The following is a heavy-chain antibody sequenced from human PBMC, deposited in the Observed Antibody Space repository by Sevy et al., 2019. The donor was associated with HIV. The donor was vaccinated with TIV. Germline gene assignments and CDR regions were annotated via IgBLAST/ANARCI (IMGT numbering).Heavy chain of an antibody. D-gene: IGHD2-21*01. J-gene: IGHJ3*02. V-gene: IGHV2-5*02. CDR3: ARRMAVVKGAFDI. CDR1: GFSLSTSGVS. CDR2: VYWDDDN. Sequence: SGPTLVNPTQTLTLTCTVSGFSLSTSGVSVGWIRQPPGKALEWLALVYWDDDNRYSPSLRSRLTITRYTSKNHVVLTMTNMDPVDTATYFCARRMAVVKGAFDIWGPGKLVTVSS.